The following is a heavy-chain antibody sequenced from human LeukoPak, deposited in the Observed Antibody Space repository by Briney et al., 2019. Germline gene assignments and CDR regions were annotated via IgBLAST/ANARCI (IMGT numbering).Heavy chain of an antibody. CDR1: GGSISGYY. J-gene: IGHJ4*02. Sequence: PSETLSLTCTVSGGSISGYYWSWIRQSPGKGLESLGYIYYTGSTNYNPSLKSRVTMSVDTSNNQFSLRLSSVTAADTAVYYCARGPSSYYDSSGYYSVDYWGQGTLVTVSS. V-gene: IGHV4-59*01. CDR2: IYYTGST. CDR3: ARGPSSYYDSSGYYSVDY. D-gene: IGHD3-22*01.